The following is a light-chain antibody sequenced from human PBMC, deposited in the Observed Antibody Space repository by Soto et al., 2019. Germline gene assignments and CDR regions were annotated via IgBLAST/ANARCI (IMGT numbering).Light chain of an antibody. Sequence: DIQMTQSPSTLSASVGDRVTITCRASQSISSWLAWYQQKPGRAPKLLIYDASTLDSGVPSRFSGSGSGTEFTLTISSLQPDEFATYYCQQYNSYRAFGQGTKVEIK. CDR1: QSISSW. J-gene: IGKJ1*01. V-gene: IGKV1-5*01. CDR2: DAS. CDR3: QQYNSYRA.